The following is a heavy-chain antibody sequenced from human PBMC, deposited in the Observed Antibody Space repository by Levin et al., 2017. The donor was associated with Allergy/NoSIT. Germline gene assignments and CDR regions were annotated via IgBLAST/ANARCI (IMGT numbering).Heavy chain of an antibody. CDR1: GFTVSSHY. CDR3: ARVSEYSSGWYGDFQH. J-gene: IGHJ1*01. Sequence: GESLKISCAASGFTVSSHYMSWVRQAPGKGLEWVSIIYTGGSTYYADSVKGRFTISRDNSKNTLYLQMNSLRAEDTAVYYCARVSEYSSGWYGDFQHWGQGTLVTVSS. D-gene: IGHD6-19*01. CDR2: IYTGGST. V-gene: IGHV3-66*01.